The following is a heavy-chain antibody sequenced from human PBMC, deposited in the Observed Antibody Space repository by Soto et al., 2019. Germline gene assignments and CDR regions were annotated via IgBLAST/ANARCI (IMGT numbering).Heavy chain of an antibody. CDR3: AHRVLRTVFGVVTTTAIYFDF. CDR1: GFSLTTSGVG. J-gene: IGHJ4*02. Sequence: QITLKESGPTVVKPTETLTLTCTFSGFSLTTSGVGVGWVRQSPGKAPEWLALIYWDDDKRYSTSLKSRLTITKETSKNQVVLTMANVDPADTATYYCAHRVLRTVFGVVTTTAIYFDFWGQGTPVVVSS. D-gene: IGHD3-3*01. CDR2: IYWDDDK. V-gene: IGHV2-5*02.